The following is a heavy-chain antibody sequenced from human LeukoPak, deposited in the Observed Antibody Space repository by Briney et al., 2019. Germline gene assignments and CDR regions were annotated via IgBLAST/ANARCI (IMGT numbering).Heavy chain of an antibody. Sequence: GGSLRLSCAASGFTFSSYGMHWVRQAPGKGLEWVAFIRYDGSNKYYADSVKGGFTISRDNSKNTLYLQMNSLRAEDTAVYYCAKDGPLYSSGWYGDAFDIWGQGTMVTVSS. CDR2: IRYDGSNK. J-gene: IGHJ3*02. V-gene: IGHV3-30*02. CDR3: AKDGPLYSSGWYGDAFDI. D-gene: IGHD6-19*01. CDR1: GFTFSSYG.